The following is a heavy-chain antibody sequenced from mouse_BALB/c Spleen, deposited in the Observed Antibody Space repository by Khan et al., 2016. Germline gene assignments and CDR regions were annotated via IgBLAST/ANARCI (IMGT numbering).Heavy chain of an antibody. CDR3: ASYDSSSYVRGMDY. V-gene: IGHV3-8*02. CDR1: GDSITSGY. Sequence: EVQLQESGPSLVKPSQALSLTCSVTGDSITSGYWNWIRKFPGIKLEYMGYITYSGSTYYNPSLKSRISITRDTSKNQYFLQLISVTTEDTATYXCASYDSSSYVRGMDYWGQGTSVTVSS. D-gene: IGHD1-1*01. CDR2: ITYSGST. J-gene: IGHJ4*01.